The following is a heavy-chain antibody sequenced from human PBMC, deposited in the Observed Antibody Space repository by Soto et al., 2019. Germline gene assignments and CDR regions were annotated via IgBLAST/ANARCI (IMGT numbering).Heavy chain of an antibody. J-gene: IGHJ6*02. CDR3: ARGSSSWYSDYDYGLNV. CDR1: GYIFTSYH. CDR2: ITAYNGNA. Sequence: ASVNGSCKTSGYIFTSYHINWVRQAPGQVLEWMGWITAYNGNANYSQKFQGRVTMTTDTSTSTAYMEVRTLRSDDTAVYYCARGSSSWYSDYDYGLNVWGQGTTVTVSS. D-gene: IGHD6-13*01. V-gene: IGHV1-18*01.